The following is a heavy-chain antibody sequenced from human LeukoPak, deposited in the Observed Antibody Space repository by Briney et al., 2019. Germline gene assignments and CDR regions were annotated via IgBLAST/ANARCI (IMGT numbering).Heavy chain of an antibody. V-gene: IGHV4-39*07. Sequence: PSETLSLTCTVSGGSISSSSYYWGWIRQPPGRGLEWIGSIYYSGTTYYNPSLKSPVTISVDTSKNQFSLKLSSVTAADTAVYYCARDLSSSGDAFDIWGQGTMVTVSS. D-gene: IGHD3-22*01. J-gene: IGHJ3*02. CDR1: GGSISSSSYY. CDR2: IYYSGTT. CDR3: ARDLSSSGDAFDI.